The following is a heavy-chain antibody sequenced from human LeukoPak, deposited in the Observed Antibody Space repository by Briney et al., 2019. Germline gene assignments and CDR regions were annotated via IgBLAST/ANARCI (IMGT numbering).Heavy chain of an antibody. Sequence: GGSLRLSCAASGFTFSSYAMHWVRQAPGKGLEWVAVISYDGSNKYYADSVKGRFSISRDNSKNTLYLQMNSLRAEDTAVYYCARARSGWSPFGDYWGQGTLVTVSS. CDR1: GFTFSSYA. V-gene: IGHV3-30-3*01. CDR3: ARARSGWSPFGDY. J-gene: IGHJ4*02. CDR2: ISYDGSNK. D-gene: IGHD6-19*01.